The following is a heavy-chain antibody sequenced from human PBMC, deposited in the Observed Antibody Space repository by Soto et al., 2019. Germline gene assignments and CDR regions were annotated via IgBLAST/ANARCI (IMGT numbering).Heavy chain of an antibody. CDR1: GFTFSDSH. V-gene: IGHV3-11*06. CDR2: VSSRSSYR. CDR3: ARSSSLGYYFDY. Sequence: GESLKISCAASGFTFSDSHMTWIRQAPGKGLEWVSYVSSRSSYRNYADSVKGRFTISRDNAKNSLYLQMNSLRVEDTAVYYCARSSSLGYYFDYWGQGTLVTVSS. D-gene: IGHD6-6*01. J-gene: IGHJ4*02.